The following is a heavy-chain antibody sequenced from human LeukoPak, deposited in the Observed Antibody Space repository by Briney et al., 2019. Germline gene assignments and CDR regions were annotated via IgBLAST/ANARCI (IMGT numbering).Heavy chain of an antibody. CDR2: IYASGST. J-gene: IGHJ3*02. D-gene: IGHD5-18*01. V-gene: IGHV4-61*02. CDR3: ASADTAMGLAFDI. CDR1: GGSISNLNHY. Sequence: SETLSLTCTVSGGSISNLNHYWSWIRQPTGKGLEWIGRIYASGSTNYNPSLKSRVTISVDTSKNQFSLKLSSVTAADTAMYYCASADTAMGLAFDIWGQGTMVTVSS.